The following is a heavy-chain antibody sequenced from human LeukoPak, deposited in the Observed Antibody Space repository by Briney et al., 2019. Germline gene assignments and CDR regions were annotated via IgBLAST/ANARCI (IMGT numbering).Heavy chain of an antibody. V-gene: IGHV4-61*01. CDR3: ARERGYYGSGSHNDAFDI. D-gene: IGHD3-10*01. J-gene: IGHJ3*02. CDR2: IYYSGST. Sequence: PSETLSLTCTVSGGSVSSGSYYWSWIRQPPGTGLEWIGYIYYSGSTNYNPSLKSRVTISVDTSKNQFSLKLSSVTAADTAVYYCARERGYYGSGSHNDAFDIWGQGTMVTVSS. CDR1: GGSVSSGSYY.